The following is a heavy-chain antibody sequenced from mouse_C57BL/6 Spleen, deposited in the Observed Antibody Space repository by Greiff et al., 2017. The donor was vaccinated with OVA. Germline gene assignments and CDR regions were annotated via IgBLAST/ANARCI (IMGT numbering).Heavy chain of an antibody. D-gene: IGHD2-4*01. CDR3: ARQGDYDGYAMDY. CDR1: CYPFTSYW. CDR2: INPSNGGT. V-gene: IGHV1-53*01. Sequence: QVQLQQPGTELVKPGASVQLSCKASCYPFTSYWLHWVKQRPGPGLELIGNINPSNGGTNYNEKFKSKATLTVDKSSSTAYMQLSSLTSEDSAVYYCARQGDYDGYAMDYWGQGTSVTVSS. J-gene: IGHJ4*01.